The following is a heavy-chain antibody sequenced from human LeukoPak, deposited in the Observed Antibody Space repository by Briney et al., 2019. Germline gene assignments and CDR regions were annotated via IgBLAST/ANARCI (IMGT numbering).Heavy chain of an antibody. D-gene: IGHD5-18*01. CDR3: ARDPASGYSYGIDY. CDR1: GYTFTSYG. Sequence: ASVKVSCKAPGYTFTSYGISWVRQAPGQGLEWMGWISAYNGNTNYAQKLQGRVTMTTDTSTSTAYMELSRLRSDDTAVYYCARDPASGYSYGIDYWGQGTLVTVSS. V-gene: IGHV1-18*01. J-gene: IGHJ4*02. CDR2: ISAYNGNT.